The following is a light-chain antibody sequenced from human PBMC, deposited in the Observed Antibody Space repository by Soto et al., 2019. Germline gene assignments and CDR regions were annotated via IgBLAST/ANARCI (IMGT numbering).Light chain of an antibody. J-gene: IGLJ2*01. Sequence: QSALTQPPSVSGAPGQRVTISCTGSSSNIGAGYDVQWYQQLPGTAPKLLIYGNNKRPSGVPDRFSGSKSGTSASLAITGLQAEDEANYYCQSYDSRLSGYVVFGGGTKVTVL. CDR2: GNN. CDR1: SSNIGAGYD. CDR3: QSYDSRLSGYVV. V-gene: IGLV1-40*01.